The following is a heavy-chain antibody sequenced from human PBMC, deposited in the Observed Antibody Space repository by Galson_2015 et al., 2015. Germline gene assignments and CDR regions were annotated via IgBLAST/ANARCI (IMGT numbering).Heavy chain of an antibody. CDR2: IGTAGDP. CDR1: GFTFSSYD. Sequence: SLRLSCAASGFTFSSYDMHWVRQATGKGLEWVSAIGTAGDPYYPGSVKGRFTISRENAKNSLYLQMNSLRAGDTAVYYCARECSGGSCYVGAFDIWGQGTMVTVSS. J-gene: IGHJ3*02. CDR3: ARECSGGSCYVGAFDI. V-gene: IGHV3-13*05. D-gene: IGHD2-15*01.